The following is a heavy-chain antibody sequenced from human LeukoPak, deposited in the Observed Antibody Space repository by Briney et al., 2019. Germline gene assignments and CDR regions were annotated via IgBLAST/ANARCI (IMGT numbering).Heavy chain of an antibody. CDR3: AKVVGATWAFDI. D-gene: IGHD1-26*01. V-gene: IGHV4-30-4*08. J-gene: IGHJ3*02. Sequence: SETLSLTCTVPGGSISSGDYYWSWIRQPPGKGLEWIGYIYYSGSTYYNPSLKSRVTISVDTSKNQFSLKLSSVTAADTAVYYCAKVVGATWAFDIWGQGTMVTVSS. CDR2: IYYSGST. CDR1: GGSISSGDYY.